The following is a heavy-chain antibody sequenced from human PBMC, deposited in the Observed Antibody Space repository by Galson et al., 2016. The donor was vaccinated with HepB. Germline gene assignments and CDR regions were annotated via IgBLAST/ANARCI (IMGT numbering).Heavy chain of an antibody. CDR3: ARGKSVRVVGYYYYYGMDV. V-gene: IGHV4-34*01. D-gene: IGHD3-10*02. Sequence: ETLSLTCAVYGGSFSGYYWSWIRQPPGKGLEWIGKINHSGSSNYNPSLKSRVTIPVDTSKSQFSLELTSVTAADTAVYYCARGKSVRVVGYYYYYGMDVWGQGTTVTVS. CDR2: INHSGSS. J-gene: IGHJ6*02. CDR1: GGSFSGYY.